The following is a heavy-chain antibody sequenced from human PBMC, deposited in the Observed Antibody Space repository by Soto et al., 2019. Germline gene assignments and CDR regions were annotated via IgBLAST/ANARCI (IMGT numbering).Heavy chain of an antibody. CDR2: ISGTGTYT. CDR1: GFTFSDYY. D-gene: IGHD3-22*01. V-gene: IGHV3-11*06. Sequence: GGSLRLSCAASGFTFSDYYMSWIRQAPGKRLKWISYISGTGTYTNYVDSVKGRFTIARDNAKNSLYLQLNSLRVEDTAVYYCARGKDDSSVTFDYWGQGTLVTVSS. J-gene: IGHJ4*02. CDR3: ARGKDDSSVTFDY.